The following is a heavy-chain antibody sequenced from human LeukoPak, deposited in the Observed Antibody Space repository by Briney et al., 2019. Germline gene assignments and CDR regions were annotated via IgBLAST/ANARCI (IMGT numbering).Heavy chain of an antibody. Sequence: PGGSLRLSCSASGFTFSSYAMHWVRQAPGKGLEYVSAISSNGGSTYYADSVRGRFTISRDNSKNTLYLQMSSLRAEDTAVYYCVKAEYSYGYFSFDYWGQGTLVTVSS. CDR3: VKAEYSYGYFSFDY. CDR1: GFTFSSYA. CDR2: ISSNGGST. J-gene: IGHJ4*02. V-gene: IGHV3-64D*06. D-gene: IGHD5-18*01.